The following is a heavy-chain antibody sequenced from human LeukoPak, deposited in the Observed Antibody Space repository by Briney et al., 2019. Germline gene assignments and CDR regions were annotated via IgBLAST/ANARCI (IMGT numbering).Heavy chain of an antibody. J-gene: IGHJ4*02. V-gene: IGHV4-30-4*08. CDR2: IYYSGST. D-gene: IGHD4-17*01. Sequence: SETLSLTCAVYGGSFSGYYWSWIRQPPGKGLEWIGYIYYSGSTYYNPSLKSRVTISVDTSKNQFSLKLSSVTAADTAVYYCARDSYGAGIYYWGQGTLVTVSS. CDR1: GGSFSGYY. CDR3: ARDSYGAGIYY.